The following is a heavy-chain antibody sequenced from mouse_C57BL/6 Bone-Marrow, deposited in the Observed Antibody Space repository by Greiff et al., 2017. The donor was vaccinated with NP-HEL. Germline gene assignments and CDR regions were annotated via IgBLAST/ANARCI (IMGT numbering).Heavy chain of an antibody. D-gene: IGHD1-1*02. CDR2: IRSKSNNYAT. CDR3: VRQKGLSSYAMDY. J-gene: IGHJ4*01. V-gene: IGHV10-1*01. CDR1: GFSFNTYA. Sequence: EVQLVESGGGLVQPKGSLKLSCAASGFSFNTYAMNWVRQAPGKGLEWVARIRSKSNNYATYYADSVKDRFTISRDDSESMLYLQMNNLKTEDTAMYYCVRQKGLSSYAMDYWGQGTSVTVSS.